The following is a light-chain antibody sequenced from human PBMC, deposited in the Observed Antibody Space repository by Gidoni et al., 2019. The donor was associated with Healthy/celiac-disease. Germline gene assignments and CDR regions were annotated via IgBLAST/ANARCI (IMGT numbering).Light chain of an antibody. V-gene: IGLV3-25*02. CDR1: ALPKQY. J-gene: IGLJ2*01. CDR3: QSADSSGTLV. CDR2: KDR. Sequence: SYELTPPPSVSVSPGQTARITCSGDALPKQYAYWYQQKPGQAPVLVIYKDRERPSGIPERFSGSSSGTTVTLTISGVQAEDEADYYCQSADSSGTLVFGGGTKLTVL.